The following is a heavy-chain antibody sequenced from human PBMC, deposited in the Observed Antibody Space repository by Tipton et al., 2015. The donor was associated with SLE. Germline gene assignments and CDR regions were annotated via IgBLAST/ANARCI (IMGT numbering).Heavy chain of an antibody. CDR2: IYDSGIT. CDR3: ARGRMVVRGVPDFDY. D-gene: IGHD3-10*02. V-gene: IGHV4-39*07. J-gene: IGHJ4*02. Sequence: TLSLTCTVSGGSISSRSHFWGWIRQPPGKGLEWVGSIYDSGITPYNPSLKSRVPISVDTPKNQVSLNLTSVTAADTALYYCARGRMVVRGVPDFDYWGQGTLVTVSS. CDR1: GGSISSRSHF.